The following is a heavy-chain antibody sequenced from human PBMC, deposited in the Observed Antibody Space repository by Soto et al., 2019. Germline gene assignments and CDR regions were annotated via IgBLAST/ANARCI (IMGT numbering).Heavy chain of an antibody. CDR1: GGSISSYY. Sequence: QVQLQESGTGLVKPSEPLSLTCTVSGGSISSYYWSWIRQPAGKGLEWIGRIYTSGSTNYNPSLKSRVTMSVDTSKNQFSLKLSFVTAADTAVYYCARGGRYYGSGSFPFDPWGQGTLVTVSS. J-gene: IGHJ5*02. V-gene: IGHV4-4*07. CDR3: ARGGRYYGSGSFPFDP. CDR2: IYTSGST. D-gene: IGHD3-10*01.